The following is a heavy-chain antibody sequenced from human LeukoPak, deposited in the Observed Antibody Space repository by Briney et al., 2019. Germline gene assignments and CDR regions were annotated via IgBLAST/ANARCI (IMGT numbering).Heavy chain of an antibody. CDR3: ARGAKASDYYGSGSLNY. CDR2: ISSSSTSI. Sequence: PGGSLRLSCAASGFTFSSYEMNWVRQAPGKGLEWVSYISSSSTSIFYTDSVKGRFTISRDNAKTSLCLQMSSLRAEDTAVYYCARGAKASDYYGSGSLNYWGQGTLVTVSS. V-gene: IGHV3-48*03. J-gene: IGHJ4*02. D-gene: IGHD3-10*01. CDR1: GFTFSSYE.